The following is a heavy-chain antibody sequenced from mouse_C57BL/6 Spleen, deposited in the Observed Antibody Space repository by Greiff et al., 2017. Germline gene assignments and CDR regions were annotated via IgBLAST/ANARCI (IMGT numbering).Heavy chain of an antibody. CDR1: GYAFSSSG. V-gene: IGHV1-82*01. D-gene: IGHD1-1*01. CDR2: IYPGDGDT. CDR3: AVFSTTVVATKLDAMDY. Sequence: QVQLQQSGPELVKPGASVKISCKASGYAFSSSGMNWVKQRPGKGLEWIGRIYPGDGDTNYNGKFKGKATLTADKSSSTAYMQLSSLTSEDSAVYFCAVFSTTVVATKLDAMDYWGQGTSVTVSS. J-gene: IGHJ4*01.